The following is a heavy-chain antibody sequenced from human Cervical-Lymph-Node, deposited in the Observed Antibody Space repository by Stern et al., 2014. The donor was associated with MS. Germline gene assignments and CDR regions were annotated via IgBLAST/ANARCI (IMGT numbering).Heavy chain of an antibody. CDR3: ARGRYYDYVWGSYPSDAFDI. CDR2: IWYDGSNK. D-gene: IGHD3-16*02. J-gene: IGHJ3*02. V-gene: IGHV3-33*01. CDR1: GFTFSSYG. Sequence: VQLVESGGGVVQPGRSLRLSCAASGFTFSSYGMHWVRQAPGKGLEWVAVIWYDGSNKYYADSVKGRFTISRDNSKNTLYLQMNSLRAEDTAVYYCARGRYYDYVWGSYPSDAFDIWGQGTMVTVSS.